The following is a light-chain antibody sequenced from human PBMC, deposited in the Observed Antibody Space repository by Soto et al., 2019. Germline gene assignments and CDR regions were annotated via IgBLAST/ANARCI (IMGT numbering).Light chain of an antibody. CDR2: EVY. CDR3: SAHAGSNTPFA. Sequence: QSALTQPPSASGSPGQSVTISCTGSSSDIGAYNFVSWYQQHPGKAPKVIISEVYKRPSGVPSRFSGSKSGNTASLTISGLQADDEADYYCSAHAGSNTPFALGGGTKLTVL. CDR1: SSDIGAYNF. V-gene: IGLV2-8*01. J-gene: IGLJ1*01.